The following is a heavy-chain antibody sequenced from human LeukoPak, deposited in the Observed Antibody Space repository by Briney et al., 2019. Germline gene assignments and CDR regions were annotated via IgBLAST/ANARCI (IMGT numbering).Heavy chain of an antibody. CDR1: GYTFTGYY. Sequence: ASVKVSCKASGYTFTGYYMHWVRQAPGQGLEWMGWINADNGNTKYSQKFQDRVTITRDTSASTAYMEVSSLRSEDTAVYYCARGGYYDNSGYQPFDYWGQGTLVTVSS. V-gene: IGHV1-3*01. CDR3: ARGGYYDNSGYQPFDY. CDR2: INADNGNT. D-gene: IGHD3-22*01. J-gene: IGHJ4*02.